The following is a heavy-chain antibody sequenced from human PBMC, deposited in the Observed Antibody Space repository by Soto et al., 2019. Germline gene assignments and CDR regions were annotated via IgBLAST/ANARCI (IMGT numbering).Heavy chain of an antibody. J-gene: IGHJ6*02. CDR1: GGTFSSYA. D-gene: IGHD6-6*01. CDR3: ARESSSPNYYYYGMDV. CDR2: IIPLLNTP. Sequence: QVQLVQSGAEVKKPGSSVKVSCRASGGTFSSYAVSWVRQAPGQGLEWMGVIIPLLNTPKYVQKFQGRVTITADASATTAYMELSSLRSDDTAVYYCARESSSPNYYYYGMDVWGQGTTVTVSS. V-gene: IGHV1-69*01.